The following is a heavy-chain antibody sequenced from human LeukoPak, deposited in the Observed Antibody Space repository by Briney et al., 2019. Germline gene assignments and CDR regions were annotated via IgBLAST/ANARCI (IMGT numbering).Heavy chain of an antibody. V-gene: IGHV3-11*05. Sequence: GGSLRLSCAASGFTFSDYYMSWIRQAPGKGLEWVSYISSSSTYTNYADSVKGRFTISRDNAKNSLYLQMGSLRAEDTAVYYCARELGDYETPITVMNVWGQGTTVTVSS. CDR1: GFTFSDYY. CDR3: ARELGDYETPITVMNV. D-gene: IGHD4-17*01. CDR2: ISSSSTYT. J-gene: IGHJ6*02.